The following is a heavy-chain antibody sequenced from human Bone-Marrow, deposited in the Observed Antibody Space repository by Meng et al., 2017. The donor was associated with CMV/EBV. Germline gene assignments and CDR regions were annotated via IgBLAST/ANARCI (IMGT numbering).Heavy chain of an antibody. CDR3: ARDAGRLFGVFHIDY. CDR2: INPSGGST. CDR1: GYTFTSYH. J-gene: IGHJ4*02. Sequence: ASVKVSCKASGYTFTSYHMHWVRQAPGQGLEWMGIINPSGGSTSYAQKFQGRVTMTRDTSTSTVYMELSSLRSEDTAVYYCARDAGRLFGVFHIDYWGQGTLVTVSS. V-gene: IGHV1-46*01. D-gene: IGHD3-3*01.